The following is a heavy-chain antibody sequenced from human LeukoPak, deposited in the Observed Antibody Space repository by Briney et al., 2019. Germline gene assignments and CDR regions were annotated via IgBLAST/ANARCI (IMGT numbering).Heavy chain of an antibody. CDR2: INPNSGGT. D-gene: IGHD6-19*01. Sequence: GASVKVSCNASGYTFTGYFMHWVRQAPGQGLEWMGWINPNSGGTNFAQKFQGRVTMTRDTSISTAYMELSRLRSNDRAVYYCATGIAVAGYDYWGQGTLVTVSS. J-gene: IGHJ4*02. CDR3: ATGIAVAGYDY. CDR1: GYTFTGYF. V-gene: IGHV1-2*02.